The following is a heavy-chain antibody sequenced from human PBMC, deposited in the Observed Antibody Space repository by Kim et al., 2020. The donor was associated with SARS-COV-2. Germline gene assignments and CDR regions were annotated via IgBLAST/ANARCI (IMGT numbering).Heavy chain of an antibody. CDR2: ISTSSSTI. CDR1: GFTFSSYA. Sequence: GGSLRLSCAASGFTFSSYAMNWVRQAPGKGLEWVSYISTSSSTIYYADSVKGRFTISRDNTKNSLYLQMNSLRVEDTAVYYCATLGSGKRFDYWGQGTLVTLSS. V-gene: IGHV3-48*04. CDR3: ATLGSGKRFDY. J-gene: IGHJ4*02. D-gene: IGHD1-1*01.